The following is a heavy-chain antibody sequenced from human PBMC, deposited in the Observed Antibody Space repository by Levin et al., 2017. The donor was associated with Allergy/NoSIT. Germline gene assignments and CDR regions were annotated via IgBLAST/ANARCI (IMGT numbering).Heavy chain of an antibody. Sequence: GESLKISCAASGFTFSSYAMSWVRQAPGKGLEWVSAISGSGGSTYYADSVKGRFTISRDNSKNTLYLQMNSLRAEDTAVYYCAGGLWLLYFDYWGQGTLVTVSS. CDR3: AGGLWLLYFDY. V-gene: IGHV3-23*01. CDR1: GFTFSSYA. J-gene: IGHJ4*02. CDR2: ISGSGGST. D-gene: IGHD5-18*01.